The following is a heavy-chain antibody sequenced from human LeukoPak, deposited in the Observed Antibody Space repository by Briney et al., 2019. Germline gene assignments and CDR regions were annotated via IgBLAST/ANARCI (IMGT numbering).Heavy chain of an antibody. V-gene: IGHV4-4*07. CDR2: IYTSGST. D-gene: IGHD3-10*01. J-gene: IGHJ4*02. Sequence: SETLSLTCTASGGSISSYYWSWIRQPAGKGLGWIGRIYTSGSTNYNPSLKSRVTMSVDTSKNQFSLKLSSVTAADTAVYYCARDVRYYYGSGPFDYWGQGTLVTVSS. CDR3: ARDVRYYYGSGPFDY. CDR1: GGSISSYY.